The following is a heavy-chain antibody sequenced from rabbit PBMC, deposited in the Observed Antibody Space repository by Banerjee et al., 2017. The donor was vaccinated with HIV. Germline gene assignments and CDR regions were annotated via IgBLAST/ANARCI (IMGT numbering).Heavy chain of an antibody. CDR3: ARDLAGVTGWNFGL. J-gene: IGHJ4*01. D-gene: IGHD4-1*01. CDR2: IYAGEAST. Sequence: QEQLEESGGDLVKPEGSLTLTCTASGFSFSNKYVMCWVRQAPGKGLEWIGAIYAGEASTDYASWVNGRFTISSDNAQNTVDLQMNSLTAADTATYFCARDLAGVTGWNFGLWGQGTLVTVS. V-gene: IGHV1S45*01. CDR1: GFSFSNKYV.